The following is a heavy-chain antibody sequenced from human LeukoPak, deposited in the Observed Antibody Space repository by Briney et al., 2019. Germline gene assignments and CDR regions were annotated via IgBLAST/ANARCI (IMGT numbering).Heavy chain of an antibody. CDR2: IYPGDSDT. D-gene: IGHD6-19*01. J-gene: IGHJ4*02. Sequence: GESLKISCKGSGYSFTSYWIGWVRQMPGRGLEWMGIIYPGDSDTRYSPSFQGQVTISADKSISTAYLQWNSLKASDTAMYYCTLYSSGWYIDYWGQGTLVTVSS. V-gene: IGHV5-51*01. CDR3: TLYSSGWYIDY. CDR1: GYSFTSYW.